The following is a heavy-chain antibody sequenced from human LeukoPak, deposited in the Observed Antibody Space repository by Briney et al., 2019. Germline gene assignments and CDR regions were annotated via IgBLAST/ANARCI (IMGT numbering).Heavy chain of an antibody. D-gene: IGHD1-26*01. Sequence: GRSLRLSCAASGFTFSNYGMHWVRQAPGKGLERVAVISYDGSNKYYTDSVKGRFTISRDNSKNTLYLQMNSLRAEDTAVYYCAKGGAEWELLNWFDPWGQGTLVTVSS. CDR3: AKGGAEWELLNWFDP. CDR2: ISYDGSNK. V-gene: IGHV3-30*18. J-gene: IGHJ5*02. CDR1: GFTFSNYG.